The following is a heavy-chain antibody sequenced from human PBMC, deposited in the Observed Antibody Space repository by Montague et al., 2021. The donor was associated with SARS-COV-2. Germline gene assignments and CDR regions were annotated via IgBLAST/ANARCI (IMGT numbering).Heavy chain of an antibody. CDR3: ARGLDL. V-gene: IGHV4-59*01. CDR1: GVSISSYY. Sequence: SETLSLTCTVSGVSISSYYWSWIRQPPGKGLEWIGYIYYSGSTNYNPSLKSRVTISVDTSKNQFSLKLSSVTAADTAVYYCARGLDLWGRGTLVTVSS. J-gene: IGHJ2*01. CDR2: IYYSGST.